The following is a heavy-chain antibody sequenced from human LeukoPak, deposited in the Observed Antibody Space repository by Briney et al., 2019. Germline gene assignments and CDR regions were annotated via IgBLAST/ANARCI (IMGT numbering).Heavy chain of an antibody. CDR1: GGSISSSSYY. CDR3: ARPKMNSGWFDP. J-gene: IGHJ5*02. D-gene: IGHD6-19*01. V-gene: IGHV4-39*01. Sequence: PSETLSLNCTVSGGSISSSSYYWGWIRQPPGKGLEWIGSIYYSGSTYYNPSLKSRVTISVDTSKNQFSLKLSSVTAADTAVYYCARPKMNSGWFDPWGQGTLVTVSS. CDR2: IYYSGST.